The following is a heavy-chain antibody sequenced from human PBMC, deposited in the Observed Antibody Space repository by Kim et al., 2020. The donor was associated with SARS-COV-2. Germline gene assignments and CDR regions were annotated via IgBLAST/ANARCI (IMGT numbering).Heavy chain of an antibody. CDR3: ARVSRLVGATRGVDY. V-gene: IGHV1-2*06. Sequence: ASVKVYCKASGYTFTGYYMHWVRQAPGQGLEWMGRINPNSGGTNYAQKFQGRVTMTRDTSISTAYMELSRLRSDDTAVYYCARVSRLVGATRGVDYWGQGTLVTVSS. CDR1: GYTFTGYY. D-gene: IGHD1-26*01. CDR2: INPNSGGT. J-gene: IGHJ4*02.